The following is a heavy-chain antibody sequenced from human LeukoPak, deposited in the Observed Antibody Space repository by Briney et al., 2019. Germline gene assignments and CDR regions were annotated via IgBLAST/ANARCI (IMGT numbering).Heavy chain of an antibody. V-gene: IGHV4-59*01. D-gene: IGHD4-17*01. CDR2: IYYSGST. CDR3: AREGGTVPDY. Sequence: PSETLSLTCTVSGGSINSYYWNWIRQPPGKGLEWIGYIYYSGSTNYNPSLGSRVTISLDTSKKQFSLKLSSVTAADTAIYYCAREGGTVPDYWGQGTLVTVSS. J-gene: IGHJ4*02. CDR1: GGSINSYY.